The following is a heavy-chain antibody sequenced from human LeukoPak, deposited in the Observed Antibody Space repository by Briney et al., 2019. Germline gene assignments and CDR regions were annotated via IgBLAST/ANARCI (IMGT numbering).Heavy chain of an antibody. CDR1: GYTLTELS. J-gene: IGHJ4*02. CDR3: ATNIVVMTATHFDY. D-gene: IGHD2-21*02. Sequence: GASVKVSCKVSGYTLTELSMHWVRQAPGKGLEWMGGFDPEDGETIYAQKFQGRVTMTEDTSTDTAYMELSSLRSEDTAVYYCATNIVVMTATHFDYWGQGTLVTVSS. V-gene: IGHV1-24*01. CDR2: FDPEDGET.